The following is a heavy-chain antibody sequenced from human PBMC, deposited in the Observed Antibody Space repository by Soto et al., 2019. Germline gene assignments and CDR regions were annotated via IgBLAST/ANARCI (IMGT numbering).Heavy chain of an antibody. CDR2: IDPSDSYT. J-gene: IGHJ3*02. CDR3: ARQIGITGTPNDAFDI. V-gene: IGHV5-10-1*01. Sequence: GESLKISCKGSGYSFTSYWVSWVRQMPGKGLEWMGRIDPSDSYTNYSPSFQGHVTISADKSISTAYLQWSSLKASDTAMYYCARQIGITGTPNDAFDIWGQGTMVPV. D-gene: IGHD1-7*01. CDR1: GYSFTSYW.